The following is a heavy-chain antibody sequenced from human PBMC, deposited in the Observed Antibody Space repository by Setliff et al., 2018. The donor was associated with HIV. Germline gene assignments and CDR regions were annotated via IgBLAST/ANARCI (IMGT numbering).Heavy chain of an antibody. CDR3: ARGPPIVVVPAALLTFDY. CDR1: GYTVTRYS. J-gene: IGHJ4*02. D-gene: IGHD2-2*01. CDR2: IDPSGGST. V-gene: IGHV1-46*01. Sequence: ASVKVSCKASGYTVTRYSMHWVRQAPGQGLEWMGIIDPSGGSTKYSQDFQGRVTLSRDTSASTAHMELSSLRSDDTAVYYCARGPPIVVVPAALLTFDYWGQGTLVTVSS.